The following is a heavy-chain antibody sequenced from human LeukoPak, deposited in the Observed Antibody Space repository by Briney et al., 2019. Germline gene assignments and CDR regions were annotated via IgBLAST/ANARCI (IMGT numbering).Heavy chain of an antibody. V-gene: IGHV4-59*08. CDR2: IYYSGRT. CDR1: GGSFSGYY. Sequence: PSETLSLTCAVYGGSFSGYYWSWIRQPPGKGLEWIGYIYYSGRTNYNPSLKSRVTISVDTSKNQFSLKLSSVTAADTAVYYCAGQSFSTGLVDYWGQGTLVTVSS. D-gene: IGHD2-8*02. J-gene: IGHJ4*02. CDR3: AGQSFSTGLVDY.